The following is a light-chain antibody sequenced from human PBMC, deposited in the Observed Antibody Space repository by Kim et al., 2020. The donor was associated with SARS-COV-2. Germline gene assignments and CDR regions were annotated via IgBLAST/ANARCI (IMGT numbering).Light chain of an antibody. Sequence: GQSITISCTGTTSDVGAYNYVSWYQQNPGKAPKLMIYDVTKRPSGVSNRFSGSKSGNTASLTISGLQAEDEADYYCSSYTTTSTSVFGGGTQLTVL. CDR3: SSYTTTSTSV. CDR2: DVT. V-gene: IGLV2-14*04. J-gene: IGLJ2*01. CDR1: TSDVGAYNY.